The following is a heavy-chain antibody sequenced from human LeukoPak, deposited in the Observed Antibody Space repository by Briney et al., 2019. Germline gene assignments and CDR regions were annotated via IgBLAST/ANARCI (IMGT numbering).Heavy chain of an antibody. CDR3: ARRFYYGSGANDY. Sequence: SETLSLTCTVSGDSIATTTYYWAWIRQSPGRGLEWIANVFKSGNTYYNPSLKSRVTISIDTSKNQFSLKMNSVIAADTAVYYCARRFYYGSGANDYWGQGTLVTVSS. CDR1: GDSIATTTYY. D-gene: IGHD3-10*01. CDR2: VFKSGNT. J-gene: IGHJ4*02. V-gene: IGHV4-39*01.